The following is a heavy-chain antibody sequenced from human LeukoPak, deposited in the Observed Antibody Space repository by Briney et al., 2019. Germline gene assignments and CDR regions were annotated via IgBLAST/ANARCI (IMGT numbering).Heavy chain of an antibody. CDR1: GFTFSSYA. CDR2: ISSNGGST. V-gene: IGHV3-64*01. CDR3: ARDNYCSGGSCYSEPYYYYGMDV. J-gene: IGHJ6*02. D-gene: IGHD2-15*01. Sequence: GGSLRLSCAASGFTFSSYAMHWVRQAPGKGLEYVSAISSNGGSTYYANSVKGRFTISRDNSKNTLYLQMGSLRAEDMAVYYCARDNYCSGGSCYSEPYYYYGMDVWGQGTTVTVSS.